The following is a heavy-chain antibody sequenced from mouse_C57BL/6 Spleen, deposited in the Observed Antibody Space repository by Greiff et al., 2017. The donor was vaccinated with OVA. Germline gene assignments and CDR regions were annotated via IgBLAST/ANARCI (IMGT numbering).Heavy chain of an antibody. CDR2: IDPSDSYT. CDR3: AKGGQLRLQRYFDY. J-gene: IGHJ2*01. Sequence: QAQLQQPGAELVRPGTSVKLSCKASGYTFTSYWMHWVKQRPGQGLEWIGVIDPSDSYTNYNQKFKGKATLTVDTSSSTAYMQLSSLTSEDSAVYYCAKGGQLRLQRYFDYWGQGTTLTVSS. D-gene: IGHD3-2*02. CDR1: GYTFTSYW. V-gene: IGHV1-59*01.